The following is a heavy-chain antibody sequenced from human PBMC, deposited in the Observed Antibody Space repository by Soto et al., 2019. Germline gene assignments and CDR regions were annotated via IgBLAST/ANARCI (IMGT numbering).Heavy chain of an antibody. V-gene: IGHV3-73*01. CDR2: IRSKANSYAT. J-gene: IGHJ5*02. Sequence: VVSLILSCSSSVFIFIGAAFQWVRQAPVKWLEWVGRIRSKANSYATSYGASVKGRFTISIDDSKSTTYLQINGLKTDDTAVYYCTRHDGWDKTLIKYLGPWGQGALVTVSS. CDR1: VFIFIGAA. D-gene: IGHD6-19*01. CDR3: TRHDGWDKTLIKYLGP.